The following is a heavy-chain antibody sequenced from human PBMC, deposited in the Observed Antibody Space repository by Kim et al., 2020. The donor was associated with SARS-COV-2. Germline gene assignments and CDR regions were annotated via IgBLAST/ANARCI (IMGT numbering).Heavy chain of an antibody. J-gene: IGHJ4*02. V-gene: IGHV3-30*02. CDR3: AKGGLRWDYFDY. D-gene: IGHD4-17*01. Sequence: YADSVKGRFTISRDNSKNTLYLQMNSLRAEDTVVYYCAKGGLRWDYFDYWGQGTLVTVSS.